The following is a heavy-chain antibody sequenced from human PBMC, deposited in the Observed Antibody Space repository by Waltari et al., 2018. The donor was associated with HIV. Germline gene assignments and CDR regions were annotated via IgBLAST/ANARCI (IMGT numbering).Heavy chain of an antibody. D-gene: IGHD2-8*01. V-gene: IGHV3-30*02. CDR3: AKDLLTNVSGGAFDP. J-gene: IGHJ5*02. CDR2: IRFDGSYK. Sequence: QVQLVESGGGVVQPGGSLRLSCVESGFNFSDYGMHWVRQGPGKGLEWVTFIRFDGSYKSYVQSVKGRFTISRDNSKNIVYLQMNSLRAEDTAIYYCAKDLLTNVSGGAFDPWGQGTLVTVSS. CDR1: GFNFSDYG.